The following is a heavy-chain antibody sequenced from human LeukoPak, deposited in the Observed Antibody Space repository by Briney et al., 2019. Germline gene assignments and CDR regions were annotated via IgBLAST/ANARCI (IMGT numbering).Heavy chain of an antibody. J-gene: IGHJ3*02. V-gene: IGHV1-18*01. CDR1: GYTFTSYG. Sequence: GASVKVSCKAPGYTFTSYGISWVRQAPGQGLEWMGWISAYNGNTNYAQKLQGRVTMTTDTSTSTAYMELRSLRSDDTAVYYCASRNFPLGSSSWQTTSNDAFDIWGQGTMVTVSS. CDR2: ISAYNGNT. D-gene: IGHD6-13*01. CDR3: ASRNFPLGSSSWQTTSNDAFDI.